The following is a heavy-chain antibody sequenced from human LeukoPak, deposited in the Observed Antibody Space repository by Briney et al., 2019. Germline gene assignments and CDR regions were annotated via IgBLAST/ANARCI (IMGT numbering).Heavy chain of an antibody. J-gene: IGHJ5*02. CDR1: GFTFSSYA. CDR2: ISGSGGST. Sequence: GGSLRLSCAASGFTFSSYAMSWVRQAPGKGLEWVSTISGSGGSTYYADSVKGRFTISRDNPKNTLYLQMNSLRAEYTAVYYCAKEPSDDFWSGYYNWFDPWGQGTLVTVSS. V-gene: IGHV3-23*01. CDR3: AKEPSDDFWSGYYNWFDP. D-gene: IGHD3-3*01.